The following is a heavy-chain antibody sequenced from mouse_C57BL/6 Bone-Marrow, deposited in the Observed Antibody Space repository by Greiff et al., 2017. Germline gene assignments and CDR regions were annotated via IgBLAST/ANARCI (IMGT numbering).Heavy chain of an antibody. V-gene: IGHV1-78*01. CDR3: ARRGNYYGSSYEDAMDY. CDR2: IYPRDGST. Sequence: QVQLQQSDAELVKPGASVKISCKVSGYTFTDHTIHWMKQRPEQGLEWIGYIYPRDGSTKYNEKFKGKATLTADKSSSTAYMQLNSLTSEDSAVYFCARRGNYYGSSYEDAMDYWGQGTSVTVSS. CDR1: GYTFTDHT. D-gene: IGHD1-1*01. J-gene: IGHJ4*01.